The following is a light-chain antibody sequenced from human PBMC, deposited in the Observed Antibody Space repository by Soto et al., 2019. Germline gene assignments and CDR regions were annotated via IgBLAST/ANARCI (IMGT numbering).Light chain of an antibody. CDR3: QQRLNWPRLT. J-gene: IGKJ4*01. V-gene: IGKV1-5*03. CDR1: QSISSW. CDR2: KAS. Sequence: DIQMTQSPSTLSASVGDRVTITCRASQSISSWLAWYQQKPGKAPKLLIYKASSLESGVPSRFSGSGSGTEFTLTISSLEPADFAVYYCQQRLNWPRLTFGGGTKVDIK.